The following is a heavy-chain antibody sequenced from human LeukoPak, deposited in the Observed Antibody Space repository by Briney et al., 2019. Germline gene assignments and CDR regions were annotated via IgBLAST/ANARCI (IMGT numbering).Heavy chain of an antibody. J-gene: IGHJ4*02. V-gene: IGHV1-69*13. CDR3: VRSNQLPRRDNFDY. CDR2: IIPIFGTA. Sequence: SVKVSCKASGGTFSSYAISWVRQAPGQGLEWMGGIIPIFGTANYAQKFQGRVTITADESTSTPYIELSSLRYEDTALYYCVRSNQLPRRDNFDYWGQGTLVAVCS. D-gene: IGHD2-2*01. CDR1: GGTFSSYA.